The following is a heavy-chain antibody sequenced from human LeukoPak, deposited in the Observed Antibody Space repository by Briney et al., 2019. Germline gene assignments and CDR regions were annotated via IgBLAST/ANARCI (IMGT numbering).Heavy chain of an antibody. J-gene: IGHJ4*02. CDR1: GYSISSGYY. Sequence: PSETLSLTCAVSGYSISSGYYWGWTRQPPGKGLEWIGSIYHSGSTYYNPSLKSRVTISVDTSKNQFSLKLSSVTAADTAVYYCARHVLSSGYSYGLNFDYWGQGTLVTVSS. V-gene: IGHV4-38-2*01. CDR3: ARHVLSSGYSYGLNFDY. CDR2: IYHSGST. D-gene: IGHD5-18*01.